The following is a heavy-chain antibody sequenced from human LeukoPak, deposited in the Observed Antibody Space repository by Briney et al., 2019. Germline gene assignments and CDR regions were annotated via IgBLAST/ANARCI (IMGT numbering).Heavy chain of an antibody. V-gene: IGHV4-59*08. CDR3: ARHLKGVMTCFDY. J-gene: IGHJ4*02. CDR1: GGSISSFY. CDR2: IYYTGST. D-gene: IGHD2-21*02. Sequence: SETLSLTCTVSGGSISSFYWSWIRQPPGKGLEWIGYIYYTGSTNYNPSLKSRVTISVDTSKNQLSLNLNSVTAADTAVYYCARHLKGVMTCFDYWGQGALVTVSS.